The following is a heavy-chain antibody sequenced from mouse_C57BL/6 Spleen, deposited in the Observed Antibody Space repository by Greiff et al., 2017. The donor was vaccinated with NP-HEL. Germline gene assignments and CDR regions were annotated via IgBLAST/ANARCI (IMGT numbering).Heavy chain of an antibody. CDR1: GYSITSCYF. CDR2: ISYDGST. J-gene: IGHJ4*01. V-gene: IGHV3-6*01. Sequence: EVQLVESGPGLVKPCPSLTISCTASGYSITSCYFWYWIRQLSGNKQEWIGYISYDGSTNYNPSFKNPSTITRDTSKNQFFLKLNSLTAEDTATYYCARDYYKAMDYWGQGTSVTVSS. CDR3: ARDYYKAMDY. D-gene: IGHD2-12*01.